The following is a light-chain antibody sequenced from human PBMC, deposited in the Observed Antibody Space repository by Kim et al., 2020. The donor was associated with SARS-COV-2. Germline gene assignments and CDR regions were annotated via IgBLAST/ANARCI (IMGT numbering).Light chain of an antibody. CDR1: TIGSKS. CDR2: YDS. V-gene: IGLV3-21*04. J-gene: IGLJ2*01. CDR3: QVWDSSSDHPV. Sequence: PGKTARITCGGHTIGSKSVPWYQQKPGQAPVLVIYYDSDRPSGIPERFSGSNSGNTATLTISRVEAGDEADYYCQVWDSSSDHPVFGGGTKLTVL.